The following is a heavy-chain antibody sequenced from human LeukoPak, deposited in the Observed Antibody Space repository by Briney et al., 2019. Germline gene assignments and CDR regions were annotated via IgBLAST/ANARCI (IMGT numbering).Heavy chain of an antibody. CDR3: AKANMVRGVTLKFDY. CDR1: GFTFSSYA. CDR2: ISGSGGST. D-gene: IGHD3-10*01. Sequence: GGSLRLSCTDSGFTFSSYAMSWVRQAPGKGLEWVSAISGSGGSTYYADSVKGRFTVSRDNSKNTLYLQMNSLRAEDTAVYYCAKANMVRGVTLKFDYWGQGTLVSVSS. J-gene: IGHJ4*02. V-gene: IGHV3-23*01.